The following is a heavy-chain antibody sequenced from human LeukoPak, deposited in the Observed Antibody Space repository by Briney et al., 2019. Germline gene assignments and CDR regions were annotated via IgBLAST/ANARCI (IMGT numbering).Heavy chain of an antibody. V-gene: IGHV1-2*06. CDR1: GYTFTAYY. J-gene: IGHJ3*02. D-gene: IGHD2-8*01. Sequence: EASVKVSCKASGYTFTAYYMHWVRQAPGQGLEWMGRINPNSGGTNYAQKFQGRVTMTRDTSISTAYMELSRLRSDDTAVYYCAGILYYPDAFDIWGQGTMVTVSS. CDR2: INPNSGGT. CDR3: AGILYYPDAFDI.